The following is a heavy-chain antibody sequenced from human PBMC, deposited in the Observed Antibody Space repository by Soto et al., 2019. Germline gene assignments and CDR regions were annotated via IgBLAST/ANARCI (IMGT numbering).Heavy chain of an antibody. CDR1: NGSVNRGGYY. CDR3: ARARVISSRNWFDP. V-gene: IGHV4-31*03. D-gene: IGHD6-6*01. J-gene: IGHJ5*02. Sequence: TLSLTCTISNGSVNRGGYYWSWIRQHPGKGLEWVGYMSYTGSTYYSPSLKSRVTISVDTSKTQLSLRLGSVTAADTAIYYCARARVISSRNWFDPWGQGTLVTVSS. CDR2: MSYTGST.